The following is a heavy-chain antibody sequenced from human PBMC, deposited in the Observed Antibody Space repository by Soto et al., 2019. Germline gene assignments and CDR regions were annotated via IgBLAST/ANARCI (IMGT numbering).Heavy chain of an antibody. Sequence: QVQLVQSGAEVKKPGSSVKVSCKASGGTFSSYAISWVRQAPGQGLEWMGGIIPIFGTANYAKKFQGRVTTTADESTSTAYMELTTLSAADTAVYYCSRGGRSDTFYYSYGMDVWGQGTTVTVSS. CDR3: SRGGRSDTFYYSYGMDV. D-gene: IGHD3-16*01. V-gene: IGHV1-69*12. J-gene: IGHJ6*02. CDR2: IIPIFGTA. CDR1: GGTFSSYA.